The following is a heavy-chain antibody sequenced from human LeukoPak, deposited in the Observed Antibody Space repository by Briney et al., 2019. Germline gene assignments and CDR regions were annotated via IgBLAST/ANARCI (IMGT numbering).Heavy chain of an antibody. CDR2: ISASGST. D-gene: IGHD6-13*01. V-gene: IGHV4-4*07. CDR3: ATGMAAAYDYNWFES. J-gene: IGHJ5*01. CDR1: GDSISNYY. Sequence: SETLSLTCTVSGDSISNYYWTWIRQSAGKGLEWIGRISASGSTRDNPSLKSRLTMSVDTSKNQFSLKLTSVTAADTAVYFCATGMAAAYDYNWFESWGQGTLVIVSS.